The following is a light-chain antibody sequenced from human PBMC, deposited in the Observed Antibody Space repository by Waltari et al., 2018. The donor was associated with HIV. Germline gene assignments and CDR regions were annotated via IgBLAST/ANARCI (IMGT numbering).Light chain of an antibody. CDR3: QVWDSRTVV. CDR2: RSR. Sequence: YDLSHPLSVSVDLGQPARITCGGANIGRKNVHWYQQKPGQAPVLVIYRSRNRPSGITDRISASKAGSMVTLIISRVQIEDEADYFCQVWDSRTVVFGGGTTLTVL. CDR1: NIGRKN. V-gene: IGLV3-9*01. J-gene: IGLJ2*01.